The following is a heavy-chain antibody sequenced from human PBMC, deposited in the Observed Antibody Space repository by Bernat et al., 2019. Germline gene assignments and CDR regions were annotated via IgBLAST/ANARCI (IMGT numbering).Heavy chain of an antibody. Sequence: QVQLVESGGGVVQPGRSLRLSCAASGFTFSSYGMHWVRQAPGKGLEWVAVISDDGSNKYYADSVKGRFTISRDNSKTTLYLQMNSLRAEDTAVYYCAKDRGYCSGGSCYGYGMDVWGQGTTVTVSS. J-gene: IGHJ6*02. CDR2: ISDDGSNK. CDR3: AKDRGYCSGGSCYGYGMDV. V-gene: IGHV3-30*18. CDR1: GFTFSSYG. D-gene: IGHD2-15*01.